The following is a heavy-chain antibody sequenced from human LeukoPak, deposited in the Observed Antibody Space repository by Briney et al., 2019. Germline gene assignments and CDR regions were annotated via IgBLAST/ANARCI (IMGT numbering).Heavy chain of an antibody. CDR2: IRSKTYGGTT. CDR1: GFTFSDYA. V-gene: IGHV3-49*04. D-gene: IGHD1-26*01. CDR3: NRNYRGSFHYFDY. J-gene: IGHJ4*02. Sequence: GGSLRLSCAASGFTFSDYAMSWVRQAPGKGLEWVGFIRSKTYGGTTEYAASVKRRFTISRDDSKSIAYLQMSSLKTGDRGVYYCNRNYRGSFHYFDYWGQGTLVTVSS.